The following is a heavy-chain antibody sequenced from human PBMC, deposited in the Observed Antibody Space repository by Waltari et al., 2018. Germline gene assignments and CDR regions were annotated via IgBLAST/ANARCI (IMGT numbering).Heavy chain of an antibody. CDR2: SNHSEST. CDR3: ARWARGSSDFDY. V-gene: IGHV4-34*01. CDR1: GGSFSGYY. J-gene: IGHJ4*02. D-gene: IGHD3-10*01. Sequence: QVQLQQWGAGLLKPSETLSLTCAVYGGSFSGYYWSWTRQPPGKGLEWIGESNHSESTNYNPPLKSRVTISVDTSKNQFSLKLSSVTAADTAVYYCARWARGSSDFDYWGQGTLVTVSS.